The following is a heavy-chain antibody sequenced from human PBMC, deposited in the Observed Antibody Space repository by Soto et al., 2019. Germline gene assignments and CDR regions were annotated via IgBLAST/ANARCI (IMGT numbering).Heavy chain of an antibody. J-gene: IGHJ4*02. CDR3: ARPSIEAPGTY. Sequence: GGSLRLSCAASGFTFSSYAMSWVRQAPGKGLEWVSAIGGSGDITSYADSVKGRFTISRDNSKNTLYLQINSLRAEDTALYYCARPSIEAPGTYWGQGTLVTVSS. CDR2: IGGSGDIT. CDR1: GFTFSSYA. V-gene: IGHV3-23*01. D-gene: IGHD6-13*01.